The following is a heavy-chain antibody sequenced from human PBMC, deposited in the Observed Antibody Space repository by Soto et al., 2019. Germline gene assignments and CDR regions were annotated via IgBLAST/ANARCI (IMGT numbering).Heavy chain of an antibody. Sequence: ASVKVSCKASGGTFSSYAISWVRQAPGQGLEWMGGIIPIFGTANYAQKFQGRVTITADESTSTAYIELSSLRSEDTAVYYCARDIVVAVAATPKGGGYYYGMDVWGQGTTVTVSS. CDR1: GGTFSSYA. J-gene: IGHJ6*02. D-gene: IGHD2-15*01. V-gene: IGHV1-69*13. CDR3: ARDIVVAVAATPKGGGYYYGMDV. CDR2: IIPIFGTA.